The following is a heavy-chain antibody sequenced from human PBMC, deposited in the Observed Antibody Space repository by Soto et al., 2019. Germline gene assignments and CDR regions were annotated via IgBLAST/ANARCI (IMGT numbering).Heavy chain of an antibody. CDR1: GGTFSSYA. Sequence: QVQLVQSGAEVKKPGSSVKVSCKASGGTFSSYAISWVRQAPGQGLEWMGGIIPIFGTANYAQKFQGRVTITADESTITAYMELSSLRSEDTAVYYCARGPEVVAAERYWYGMDVGGQGTTVTVSS. J-gene: IGHJ6*02. CDR2: IIPIFGTA. V-gene: IGHV1-69*01. CDR3: ARGPEVVAAERYWYGMDV. D-gene: IGHD2-15*01.